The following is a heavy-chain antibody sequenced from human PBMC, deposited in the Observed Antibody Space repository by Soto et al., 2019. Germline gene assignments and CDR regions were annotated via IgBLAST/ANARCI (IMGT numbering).Heavy chain of an antibody. CDR3: ARGWIMARRSGCGVSCPFDY. Sequence: ASVKVSCKASGYTFTSYYMHWVRQAPGQGLEWMGIINPSGGSTSYAQKFQGRVTMTRDTSTSTVYMELSSLRSEDTAVYYCARGWIMARRSGCGVSCPFDYWGQGILVTVSS. CDR1: GYTFTSYY. V-gene: IGHV1-46*03. CDR2: INPSGGST. D-gene: IGHD3-3*01. J-gene: IGHJ4*02.